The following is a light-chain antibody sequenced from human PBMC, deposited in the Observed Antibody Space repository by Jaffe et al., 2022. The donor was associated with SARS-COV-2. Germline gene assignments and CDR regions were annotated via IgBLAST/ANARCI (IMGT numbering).Light chain of an antibody. V-gene: IGKV4-1*01. CDR2: WAS. Sequence: DIVMTQSPDSLAVSLGERATINCKSSQNILHTNNKNYLAWYQQKPGQPPKLLIYWASTRESGVPDRFSGSGSGTDFTLTISPQAEDVAVYYCQQYYNLPYTFGQGTKLEIK. CDR1: QNILHTNNKNY. J-gene: IGKJ2*01. CDR3: QQYYNLPYT.